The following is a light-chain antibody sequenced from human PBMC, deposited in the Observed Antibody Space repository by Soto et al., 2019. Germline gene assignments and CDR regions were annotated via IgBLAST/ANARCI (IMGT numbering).Light chain of an antibody. V-gene: IGKV3-11*01. CDR3: QQYDSSPRT. J-gene: IGKJ1*01. Sequence: ELVLTQSPATLSLSPAERATLSCRASQSISIYLAWYQQKPGQAPRLLIYDASNRATGIPARFSGSGSGTDFTLTISRLEPEDFAVYYCQQYDSSPRTFGQGTKVDIK. CDR2: DAS. CDR1: QSISIY.